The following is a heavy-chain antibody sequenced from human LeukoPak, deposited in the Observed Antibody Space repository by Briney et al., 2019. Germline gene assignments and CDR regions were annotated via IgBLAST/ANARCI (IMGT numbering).Heavy chain of an antibody. CDR1: GFTFSSYW. D-gene: IGHD3-16*01. CDR2: INSDGSST. V-gene: IGHV3-74*01. J-gene: IGHJ3*02. Sequence: GGSLRLSCAASGFTFSSYWMHWVRQAPGKGLVWVSRINSDGSSTSYADSVKGRFTISRDNAKNTLYLQMNGLRAEDTAVYYCARAETWGAFDIWGQGTMVTVSS. CDR3: ARAETWGAFDI.